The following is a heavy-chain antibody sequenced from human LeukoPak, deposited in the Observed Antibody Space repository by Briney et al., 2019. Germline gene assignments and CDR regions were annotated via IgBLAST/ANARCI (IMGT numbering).Heavy chain of an antibody. J-gene: IGHJ4*02. CDR2: IDPTDSYS. D-gene: IGHD2-2*01. CDR1: GYTFISHW. V-gene: IGHV5-10-1*01. Sequence: GESLKISCQGSGYTFISHWISWVRQMPGKGLEWMGSIDPTDSYSHYSPSFEGHVTISLDKSISTYYLQWSRLRASDTAMYYCARHMRGTSALFGVSAFDYWGQGTLVTVSS. CDR3: ARHMRGTSALFGVSAFDY.